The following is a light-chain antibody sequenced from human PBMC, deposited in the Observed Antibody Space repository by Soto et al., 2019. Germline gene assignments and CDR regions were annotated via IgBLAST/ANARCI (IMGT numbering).Light chain of an antibody. V-gene: IGKV3-15*01. CDR1: QSINSN. CDR3: QQYDNWPPWT. CDR2: GAS. Sequence: EIVLTQSPTTLSVSPGKRSKVPCMVSQSINSNLAWYQQKPGQAPRVLIYGASTRATGIPARFSGSGSGTEFTLTISSLQSEDFAVYYCQQYDNWPPWTFGQGTKVDIK. J-gene: IGKJ1*01.